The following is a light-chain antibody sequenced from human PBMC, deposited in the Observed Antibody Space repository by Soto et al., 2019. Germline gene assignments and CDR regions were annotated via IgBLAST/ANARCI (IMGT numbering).Light chain of an antibody. J-gene: IGKJ5*01. V-gene: IGKV3-11*01. CDR3: QQRHMWPIT. Sequence: EVVLTQSPVTLSLSPGERATLSCRASQSFRGLLAWYQQNPGQAPRLLIYDAYNRATGIPPRFSGSGSGTDLTLTISSLEPEDSAVSYCQQRHMWPITFGQGTRLEIK. CDR1: QSFRGL. CDR2: DAY.